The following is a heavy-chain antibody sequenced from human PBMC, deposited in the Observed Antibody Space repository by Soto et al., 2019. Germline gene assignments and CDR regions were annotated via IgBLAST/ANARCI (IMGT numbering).Heavy chain of an antibody. J-gene: IGHJ5*02. CDR1: GGSISSSSYY. CDR3: ARHYREYGGYDFVWYFDP. D-gene: IGHD5-12*01. Sequence: PSETLSLTCSVSGGSISSSSYYWGWIRQPPGKGLEWIGSINYSGSTDYNPSLKSRVTISVDTSKNQFSLKLSSVTAADTAMYYCARHYREYGGYDFVWYFDPWGQGTLVTVSS. V-gene: IGHV4-39*01. CDR2: INYSGST.